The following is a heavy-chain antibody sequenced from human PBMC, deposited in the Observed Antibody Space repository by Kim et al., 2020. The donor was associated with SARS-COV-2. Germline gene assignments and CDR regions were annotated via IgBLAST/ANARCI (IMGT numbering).Heavy chain of an antibody. D-gene: IGHD5-12*01. J-gene: IGHJ6*03. Sequence: ASVKVSCKVSGYTLTELSMHWVRQAPGKGLEWMGGFDPEDGETIYAQKFQGRVTMTEDTSTDTAYMELSSLRSEDTAVYYCATSLNPYSGYDYVGYYYYYMDVWGKGTTVTVSS. CDR1: GYTLTELS. V-gene: IGHV1-24*01. CDR3: ATSLNPYSGYDYVGYYYYYMDV. CDR2: FDPEDGET.